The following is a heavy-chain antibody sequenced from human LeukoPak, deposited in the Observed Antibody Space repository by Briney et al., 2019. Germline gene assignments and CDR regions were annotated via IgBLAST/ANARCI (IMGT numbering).Heavy chain of an antibody. CDR3: ARAYSSSLYYFDY. J-gene: IGHJ4*02. Sequence: SETLSLTCTVSGYSINIGYYWGWIRQPPGKGLEWIGYIYHSGYTYYNPSLESRVIMSVDRSKNQFSLKLSSVTAADAAMYFCARAYSSSLYYFDYWGQGALVTVSS. CDR1: GYSINIGYY. D-gene: IGHD6-13*01. V-gene: IGHV4-38-2*02. CDR2: IYHSGYT.